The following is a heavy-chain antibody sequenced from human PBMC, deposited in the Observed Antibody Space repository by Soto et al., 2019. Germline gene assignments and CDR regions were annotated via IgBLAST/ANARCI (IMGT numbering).Heavy chain of an antibody. J-gene: IGHJ5*02. CDR2: IIPIFGTA. Sequence: ASVKVSCKASGGTFSSYAISWVRQAPGQGLEWMGGIIPIFGTANYAQKFQGRVTITADESTSTAYMELSSLRSEDTAVYYCARAEQLVLWFDPWGQGTLVTVSS. CDR3: ARAEQLVLWFDP. CDR1: GGTFSSYA. D-gene: IGHD6-6*01. V-gene: IGHV1-69*13.